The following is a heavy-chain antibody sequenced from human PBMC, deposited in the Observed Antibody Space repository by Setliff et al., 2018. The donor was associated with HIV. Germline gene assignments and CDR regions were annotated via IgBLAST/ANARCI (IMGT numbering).Heavy chain of an antibody. Sequence: SVKVSCKGSGDTFTTYVVSWVRQAPGQGLEWMGGRSPIFSTTNYAQKFQGRVTITNDESTSRAYMELSSLRSEDTAVYYCAITSRGYSLQRGGAFDIWGQGTLVTVSS. J-gene: IGHJ3*02. CDR1: GDTFTTYV. D-gene: IGHD3-22*01. CDR2: RSPIFSTT. V-gene: IGHV1-69*05. CDR3: AITSRGYSLQRGGAFDI.